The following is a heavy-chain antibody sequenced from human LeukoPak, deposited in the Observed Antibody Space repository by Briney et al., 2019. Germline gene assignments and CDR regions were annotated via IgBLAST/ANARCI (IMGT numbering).Heavy chain of an antibody. Sequence: QPGGSLRLSCAASGFTFTNYEINWVRQAPGKGLERVSYISSSGTTIFYADSVKGRFTISRDNAKNSLSLQMNSLRAEDTAVYYCARLISGGMDVWGLGTTVTVSS. CDR1: GFTFTNYE. CDR3: ARLISGGMDV. J-gene: IGHJ6*02. CDR2: ISSSGTTI. V-gene: IGHV3-48*03. D-gene: IGHD6-25*01.